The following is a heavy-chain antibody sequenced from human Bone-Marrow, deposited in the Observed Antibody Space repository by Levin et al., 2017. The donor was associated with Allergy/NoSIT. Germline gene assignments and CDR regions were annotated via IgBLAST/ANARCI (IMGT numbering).Heavy chain of an antibody. J-gene: IGHJ4*02. Sequence: GGSLRLSCAASGFTFSSYGMHWVRQAPGKGLEWVAVISYDGSNKYYADSVKGRFTISRDNSKNTLYLQMNSLRAEDTAVYYCAKRGRITMIVVVREGWGQGTLVTVSS. V-gene: IGHV3-30*18. CDR2: ISYDGSNK. D-gene: IGHD3-22*01. CDR3: AKRGRITMIVVVREG. CDR1: GFTFSSYG.